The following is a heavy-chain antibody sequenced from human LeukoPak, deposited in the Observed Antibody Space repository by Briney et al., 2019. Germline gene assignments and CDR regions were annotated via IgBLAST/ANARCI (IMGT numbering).Heavy chain of an antibody. V-gene: IGHV4-4*09. CDR1: GGSIRTYY. Sequence: SETLSLTCTVSGGSIRTYYWSWIRQPPGKGLEWIGYIYTSGSTNYNPSLKSRVTMSLDTSENQFSLTLSSVTAADTAVYYCARGDFYRYYFDYWGQGTLVTVSS. CDR2: IYTSGST. D-gene: IGHD2/OR15-2a*01. CDR3: ARGDFYRYYFDY. J-gene: IGHJ4*02.